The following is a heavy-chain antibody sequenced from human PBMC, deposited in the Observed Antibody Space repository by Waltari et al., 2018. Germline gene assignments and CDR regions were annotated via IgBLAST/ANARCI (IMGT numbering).Heavy chain of an antibody. J-gene: IGHJ6*02. D-gene: IGHD5-12*01. CDR3: ATDRGGYPGMDV. CDR1: GNTLSGYF. V-gene: IGHV1-2*02. Sequence: QVLLAQSGAEVKMPGASVRVSCSGNTLSGYFLHLVRQAPGQGLGWMDGINCNTGGTLYAQKFQGRVTMTRDTSIATAYMELSGLRYDDTAVYYCATDRGGYPGMDVWGQGTTVTVSS. CDR2: INCNTGGT.